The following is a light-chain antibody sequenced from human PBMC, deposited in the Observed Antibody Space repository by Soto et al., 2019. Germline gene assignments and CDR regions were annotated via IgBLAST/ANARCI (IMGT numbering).Light chain of an antibody. CDR2: EVS. J-gene: IGLJ1*01. CDR3: TSYTSSSTRV. CDR1: SSDVGGYNY. Sequence: QSVLTQPASVSGSPGQSITISCTGTSSDVGGYNYVSWYQHYPGKAPKLMIYEVSNRPSGVPNRFSGSKSGNTASLTISGLQTEDEADYYCTSYTSSSTRVFGTGTKVTVL. V-gene: IGLV2-14*01.